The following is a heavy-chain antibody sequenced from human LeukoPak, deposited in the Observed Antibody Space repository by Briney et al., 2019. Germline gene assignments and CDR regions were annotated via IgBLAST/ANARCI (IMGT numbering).Heavy chain of an antibody. D-gene: IGHD4-17*01. CDR2: FDPEDGET. CDR3: ATVGYGDYTQYDAFDI. J-gene: IGHJ3*02. CDR1: GYSLTELS. V-gene: IGHV1-24*01. Sequence: ASVKVSCKVSGYSLTELSMHWVRQAPGKGLEWMGGFDPEDGETIYAQKFQGRVTMTEDTSTDTAYMELSSLRSEDTAVYYCATVGYGDYTQYDAFDIWGQGTMVTVSS.